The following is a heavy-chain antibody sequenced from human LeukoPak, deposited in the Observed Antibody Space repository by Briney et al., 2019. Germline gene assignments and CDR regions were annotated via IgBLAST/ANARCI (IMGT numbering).Heavy chain of an antibody. CDR1: GGSFSGYY. D-gene: IGHD3-10*01. CDR3: ARGSPYGRNWFDP. V-gene: IGHV4-34*01. Sequence: PSETLSLTCAVYGGSFSGYYWSWIRQPPGKGLGWIGEINHSGSTNYNPSLKSRVTISVDTSKNQFSLKLSSVTAADTAVYYCARGSPYGRNWFDPWGQGTLVTVSS. CDR2: INHSGST. J-gene: IGHJ5*02.